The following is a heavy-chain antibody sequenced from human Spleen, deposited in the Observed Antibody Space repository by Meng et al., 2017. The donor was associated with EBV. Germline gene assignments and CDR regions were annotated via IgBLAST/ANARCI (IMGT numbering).Heavy chain of an antibody. CDR3: ARSPYSGSYYANFDY. J-gene: IGHJ4*02. D-gene: IGHD1-26*01. CDR1: NVSIYIRYW. Sequence: VRLAGEGPVLLRPSGPLSLHCAISNVSIYIRYWWSWVRQPPGKGLEWIGEVYHDGTTNYSPSLKSRLTISVEKSMNQFSLKLTSVTAADTAVYYCARSPYSGSYYANFDYWGQGVLVTVSS. CDR2: VYHDGTT. V-gene: IGHV4-4*02.